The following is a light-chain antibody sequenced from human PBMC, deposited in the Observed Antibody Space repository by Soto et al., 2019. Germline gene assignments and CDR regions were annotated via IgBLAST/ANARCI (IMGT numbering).Light chain of an antibody. Sequence: TVMTQSPATLSVSPGERATLSCRASESVGSGLAWYQQKPGQAPRLLIYDASTRATGVPARFSGSGSGRQFTLTISSLQSEDFAVYFCQHYDNWPPYTFGQGTKVDIK. CDR1: ESVGSG. J-gene: IGKJ2*01. V-gene: IGKV3-15*01. CDR2: DAS. CDR3: QHYDNWPPYT.